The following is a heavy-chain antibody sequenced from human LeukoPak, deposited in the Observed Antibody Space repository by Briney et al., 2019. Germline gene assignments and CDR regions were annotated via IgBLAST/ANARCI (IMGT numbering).Heavy chain of an antibody. V-gene: IGHV4-31*03. D-gene: IGHD2-15*01. CDR1: GGSISSGGYY. CDR3: ARDWSCSGGSCYSVV. CDR2: IYYSGST. J-gene: IGHJ4*02. Sequence: SQTLSLTCTVSGGSISSGGYYWSWIRQHSGKGLEWIGYIYYSGSTYYNPSLKSRVTISVDTSKNQFSLKLSSVTAADTAVYYCARDWSCSGGSCYSVVWGQGTLVTVSS.